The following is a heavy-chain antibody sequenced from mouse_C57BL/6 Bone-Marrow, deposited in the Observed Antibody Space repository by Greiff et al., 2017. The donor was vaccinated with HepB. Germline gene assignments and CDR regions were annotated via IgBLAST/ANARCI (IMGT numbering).Heavy chain of an antibody. CDR2: IYPGSGST. Sequence: QVHVKQSGAELVKPGASVKMSCKASGYTFTSYWITWVKQRPGQGLEWIGDIYPGSGSTNYNEKFKSKATLTVDTSSSTAYMQLSSLTSEDSAVYYCARWLLRSDYWGQGTTLTVSS. D-gene: IGHD2-3*01. V-gene: IGHV1-55*01. CDR1: GYTFTSYW. J-gene: IGHJ2*01. CDR3: ARWLLRSDY.